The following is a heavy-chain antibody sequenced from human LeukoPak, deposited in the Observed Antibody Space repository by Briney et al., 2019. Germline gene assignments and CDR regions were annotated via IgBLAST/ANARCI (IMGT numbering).Heavy chain of an antibody. CDR2: IKSKTDGGTT. V-gene: IGHV3-15*01. Sequence: GGSLRLSCAASGFTFSNAWMSWVRQAPGKGLEWVGRIKSKTDGGTTDYAAPVKGRFTISRDDSKNTLYLQMNSLKTEDTAVYYCTYHHGSSDFDYWGQGTLVTVSS. J-gene: IGHJ4*02. CDR3: TYHHGSSDFDY. CDR1: GFTFSNAW. D-gene: IGHD6-13*01.